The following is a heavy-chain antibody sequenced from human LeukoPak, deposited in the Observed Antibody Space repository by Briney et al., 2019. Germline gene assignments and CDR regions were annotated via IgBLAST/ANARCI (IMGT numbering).Heavy chain of an antibody. CDR2: VYHSGET. D-gene: IGHD3-3*01. V-gene: IGHV4-30-2*01. Sequence: SETLSLTCTVSGGSVSSGDYYWSWIRQPPGKGLEWIGSVYHSGETYYNPSLNSRVTISVDRSKNQLSLKLNSVTAADTAVYYCARSRDDFWSGPADVWGKGTTVTVSS. CDR3: ARSRDDFWSGPADV. J-gene: IGHJ6*04. CDR1: GGSVSSGDYY.